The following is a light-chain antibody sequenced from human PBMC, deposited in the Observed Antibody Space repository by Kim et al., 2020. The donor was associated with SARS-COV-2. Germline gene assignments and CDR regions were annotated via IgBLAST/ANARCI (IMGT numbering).Light chain of an antibody. J-gene: IGKJ5*01. Sequence: SASGGDRVTITCRASHDISSYLAWYQQKPGKAPNLLISAASTLHSGVPSRFSGSGSGTDFTLTITGLQPEDFATYYCQELNSFPPFGQGTRLEIK. CDR3: QELNSFPP. CDR1: HDISSY. V-gene: IGKV1-9*01. CDR2: AAS.